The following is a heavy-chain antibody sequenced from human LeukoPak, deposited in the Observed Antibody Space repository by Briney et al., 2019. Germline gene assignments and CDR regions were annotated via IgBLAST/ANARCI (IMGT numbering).Heavy chain of an antibody. J-gene: IGHJ6*02. D-gene: IGHD2-15*01. CDR1: GGSISSGGYY. Sequence: PSQTLSLTCTVSGGSISSGGYYWSWIRQHPGKGLEWIGYIYYSGSTYYNPSLKSRVTISVDTSKNQFSLKLSSVTAADAALYYCARDRLQVAATLSYYYFGMDVWGQGTTVTVSS. CDR2: IYYSGST. CDR3: ARDRLQVAATLSYYYFGMDV. V-gene: IGHV4-31*03.